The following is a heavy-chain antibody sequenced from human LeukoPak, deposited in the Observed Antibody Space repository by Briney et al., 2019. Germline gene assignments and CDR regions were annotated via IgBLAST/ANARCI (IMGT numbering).Heavy chain of an antibody. J-gene: IGHJ4*02. CDR1: RFSFSSYS. CDR3: ARYLYALEY. CDR2: ISTGSSTI. D-gene: IGHD2-8*01. Sequence: GGSLRLSCVGSRFSFSSYSMNWVRQAPGKGLEWVSYISTGSSTIYYADSVKGRFTISRDDAKNSLFLQMNSLRAEDTALYYCARYLYALEYLGQGTLVTVSS. V-gene: IGHV3-48*01.